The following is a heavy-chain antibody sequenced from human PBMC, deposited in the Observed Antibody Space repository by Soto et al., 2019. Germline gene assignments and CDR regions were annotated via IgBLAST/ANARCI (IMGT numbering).Heavy chain of an antibody. V-gene: IGHV3-9*01. D-gene: IGHD3-9*01. Sequence: GGSLRLSCVVSGFDFDDYAMNWVRQAPGKGLEWVAGISWNGAYTGYADSVKGRFIISRDNAKNSLYLQMNSLRAEDTAVYYCARDMTGYYRGGYYYYYGMDVWGQGTTVTVSS. CDR1: GFDFDDYA. CDR2: ISWNGAYT. J-gene: IGHJ6*02. CDR3: ARDMTGYYRGGYYYYYGMDV.